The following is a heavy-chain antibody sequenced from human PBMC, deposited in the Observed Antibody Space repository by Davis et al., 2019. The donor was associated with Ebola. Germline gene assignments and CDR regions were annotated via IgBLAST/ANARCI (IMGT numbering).Heavy chain of an antibody. V-gene: IGHV4-30-4*01. Sequence: SETLSLTCTVSGGSISSGDYYWSWIRQPPGKGLEWIGYIYYSGSTYYNPSLKSRVTISVDTSKNQFSLKLSSVTAADTAVYYCAREGGKKRWLQYFDYWGQGTLVTVSS. CDR1: GGSISSGDYY. D-gene: IGHD5-24*01. J-gene: IGHJ4*02. CDR2: IYYSGST. CDR3: AREGGKKRWLQYFDY.